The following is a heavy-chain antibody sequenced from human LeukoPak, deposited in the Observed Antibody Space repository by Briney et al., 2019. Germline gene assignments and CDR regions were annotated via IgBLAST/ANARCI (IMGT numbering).Heavy chain of an antibody. CDR1: GYTFTSYG. D-gene: IGHD3-10*01. CDR3: ARDLELYYYGSGMKAFDY. J-gene: IGHJ4*02. CDR2: ISAYNGNT. Sequence: ASVKVSCKASGYTFTSYGISWVRQAPGQGLEWMGWISAYNGNTNYVQKLQGRVTMTTDTSTNTAYMELRSLRSDDTAVYYCARDLELYYYGSGMKAFDYWGQGTLVTVSS. V-gene: IGHV1-18*01.